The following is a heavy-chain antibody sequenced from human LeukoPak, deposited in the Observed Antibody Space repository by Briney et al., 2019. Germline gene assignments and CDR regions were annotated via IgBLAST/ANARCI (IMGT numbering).Heavy chain of an antibody. D-gene: IGHD3-22*01. Sequence: TGGSLRLSCAVSGFTVSSYYMGWVRQAPGKGLERVSVIYTAGDTYHADSVKGRFTVSRDNSKNTMYLQMNSLRAEDTAVYYCVRDCDDSSGYCPLWGQGTLVTVSS. CDR2: IYTAGDT. CDR1: GFTVSSYY. CDR3: VRDCDDSSGYCPL. J-gene: IGHJ4*02. V-gene: IGHV3-66*02.